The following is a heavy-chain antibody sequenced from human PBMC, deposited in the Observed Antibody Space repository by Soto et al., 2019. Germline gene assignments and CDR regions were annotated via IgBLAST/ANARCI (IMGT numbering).Heavy chain of an antibody. CDR2: IYYSGST. CDR1: GGSISSSSYY. D-gene: IGHD3-9*01. V-gene: IGHV4-39*01. J-gene: IGHJ4*02. Sequence: SETLSLTCTVSGGSISSSSYYWGWIRQPPGKGLEWIGSIYYSGSTYYNPSLKSRVTISVDTSKNQFSLKLSSVTAADTAVYYCARGVSKFDWLLYFYFDYWGQGTLVTVSS. CDR3: ARGVSKFDWLLYFYFDY.